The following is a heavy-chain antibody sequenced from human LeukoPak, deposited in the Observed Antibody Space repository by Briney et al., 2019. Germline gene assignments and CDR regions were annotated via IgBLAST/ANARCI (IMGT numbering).Heavy chain of an antibody. J-gene: IGHJ2*01. CDR1: GYTFTSYA. CDR3: ATTTKKYYYDSRSLGSFDL. CDR2: INTNTGNP. V-gene: IGHV7-4-1*02. D-gene: IGHD3-22*01. Sequence: ASVKVSCKASGYTFTSYAMNWVRQAPGQGLEWMGWINTNTGNPTYAQGFTGRFVFSLDTSVSTAYLQISSLKAEDTAVYYCATTTKKYYYDSRSLGSFDLWGRGTLVTVPS.